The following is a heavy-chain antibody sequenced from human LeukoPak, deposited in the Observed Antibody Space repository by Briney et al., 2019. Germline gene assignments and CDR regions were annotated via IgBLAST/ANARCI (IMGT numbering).Heavy chain of an antibody. CDR1: GFTLTRYS. V-gene: IGHV3-21*01. D-gene: IGHD3-22*01. Sequence: GGCLRLFCEASGFTLTRYSLNWVRQAPGKGLEWVSLASINGSYKYYADSVKGRFTISRDNAKNSLYLQMNSLRAEDTAIYFCARGIDDSSGSAPYHFDYWGQGTLVTVSS. CDR3: ARGIDDSSGSAPYHFDY. CDR2: ASINGSYK. J-gene: IGHJ4*02.